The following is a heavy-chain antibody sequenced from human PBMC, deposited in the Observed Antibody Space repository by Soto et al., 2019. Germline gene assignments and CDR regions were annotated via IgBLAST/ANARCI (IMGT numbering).Heavy chain of an antibody. CDR2: ISSSGSTI. Sequence: EVQLVESGGGLVKPGGSLRLSCAASGFTFSSYSMNWVRQAPGKGLEWVSSISSSGSTIYYADSVKGRFTISRDNAKNSLYLQMNSLRAEDTAVYYCARDLPESSGYYYASWGQGTLVTVSS. J-gene: IGHJ5*02. CDR3: ARDLPESSGYYYAS. D-gene: IGHD3-22*01. CDR1: GFTFSSYS. V-gene: IGHV3-21*04.